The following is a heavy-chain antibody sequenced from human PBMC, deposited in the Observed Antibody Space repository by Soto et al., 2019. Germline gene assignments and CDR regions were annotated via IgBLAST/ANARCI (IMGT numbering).Heavy chain of an antibody. V-gene: IGHV3-11*06. J-gene: IGHJ6*02. CDR2: ISSGSSYT. CDR1: KFIFNEYY. D-gene: IGHD2-2*01. Sequence: QVQLVESGGGLVKPGGSLRLSCAASKFIFNEYYMSWIRQAPGKGLEWVSYISSGSSYTNYADSVKGRFTISRDNAKNSLYLQMNSLRAEDTAVYFCARQGACSSTSCPAYYYYYAMDVWGQGTTVTVSS. CDR3: ARQGACSSTSCPAYYYYYAMDV.